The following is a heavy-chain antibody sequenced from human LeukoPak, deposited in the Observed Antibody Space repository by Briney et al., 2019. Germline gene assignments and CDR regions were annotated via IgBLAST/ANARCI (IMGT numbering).Heavy chain of an antibody. CDR3: ARGGTMVRGVICAFDI. CDR1: GGSISSGDYY. D-gene: IGHD3-10*01. CDR2: IYHSGST. J-gene: IGHJ3*02. Sequence: PSETLSLTCTVSGGSISSGDYYWSWIRQPPGKGLEWIGYIYHSGSTYYNPSLKSRVTISVDRSKNQFSLKLSSVTAADTAVYYCARGGTMVRGVICAFDIWGQGTMVTVSS. V-gene: IGHV4-30-4*01.